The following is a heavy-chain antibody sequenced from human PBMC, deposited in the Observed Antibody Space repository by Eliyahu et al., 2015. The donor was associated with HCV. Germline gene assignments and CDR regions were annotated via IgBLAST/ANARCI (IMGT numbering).Heavy chain of an antibody. V-gene: IGHV3-30*04. CDR1: GFTFSDYA. J-gene: IGHJ6*02. CDR3: AKDGDDCSSGSCDDYYYYGMDV. CDR2: MSFDGSEK. Sequence: QVHLVESGGGVVQPGRSLRLSCATSGFTFSDYAFHWVRRAPGKGLEWVAVMSFDGSEKFYADSVKGRFTISRDNSKNTVSLQMNSLRVEDTAVYYCAKDGDDCSSGSCDDYYYYGMDVWGQGTTVTVSS. D-gene: IGHD2-2*01.